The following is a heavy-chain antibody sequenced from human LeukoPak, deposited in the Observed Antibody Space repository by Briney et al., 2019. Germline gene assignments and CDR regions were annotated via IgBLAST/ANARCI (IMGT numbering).Heavy chain of an antibody. Sequence: PGGSLRLSCAASGFTFSNFWMTWVRQPRGKGLKWVANIKQDGSEKYYVDSVKGRFTISRDNAKDSLYLQMNSLRIEDTAVYYCATVKMRPGSSETTGGVEDNWGQGTLVTVSS. J-gene: IGHJ4*02. CDR3: ATVKMRPGSSETTGGVEDN. D-gene: IGHD1-1*01. CDR1: GFTFSNFW. V-gene: IGHV3-7*01. CDR2: IKQDGSEK.